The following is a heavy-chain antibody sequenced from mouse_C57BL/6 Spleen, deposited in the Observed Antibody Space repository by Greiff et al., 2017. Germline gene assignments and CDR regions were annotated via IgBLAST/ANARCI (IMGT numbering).Heavy chain of an antibody. D-gene: IGHD1-1*01. J-gene: IGHJ2*01. CDR1: GFNITDYY. Sequence: VQLQQSGAELVKPGASVKLSCTASGFNITDYYMHWVKQRPEQGLEWIGRIDPEDGETKYAPKFQGKATITADTSSNTAYLRLSSLTSEDTAVCYCASITTVVATGYWGQGTTLTVSS. CDR2: IDPEDGET. V-gene: IGHV14-2*01. CDR3: ASITTVVATGY.